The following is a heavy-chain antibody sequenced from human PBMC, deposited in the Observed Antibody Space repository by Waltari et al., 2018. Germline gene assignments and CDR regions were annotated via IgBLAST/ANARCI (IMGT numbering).Heavy chain of an antibody. V-gene: IGHV4-39*01. CDR1: GGSISSTNYY. CDR3: ARHRDIVATMFDY. CDR2: IYYSGRT. J-gene: IGHJ4*02. D-gene: IGHD5-12*01. Sequence: QLQLEESGPGLVKPSETLSLTCTVSGGSISSTNYYWGWIRQPPGKGLEWIGTIYYSGRTYYTPSLKSRVTISVDTSKNQFSLKLSSVTAADTAVYYCARHRDIVATMFDYWGRGTLVTVSS.